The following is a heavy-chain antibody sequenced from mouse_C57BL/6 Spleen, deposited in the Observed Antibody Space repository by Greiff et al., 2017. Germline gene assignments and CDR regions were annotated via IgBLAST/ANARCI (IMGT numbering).Heavy chain of an antibody. CDR3: ARAPFMTTVVDWYFDV. CDR1: GYTFTSYW. CDR2: IDPSDSYT. D-gene: IGHD1-1*01. Sequence: QVQLQQPGAELVKPGASVKLSCKASGYTFTSYWMQWVHQRPGQGLEWIGEIDPSDSYTYYTQKIKGKATLTVDTSSSTAYMQLSSLTSEDSAVYYCARAPFMTTVVDWYFDVWGTGTTVTVSS. V-gene: IGHV1-50*01. J-gene: IGHJ1*03.